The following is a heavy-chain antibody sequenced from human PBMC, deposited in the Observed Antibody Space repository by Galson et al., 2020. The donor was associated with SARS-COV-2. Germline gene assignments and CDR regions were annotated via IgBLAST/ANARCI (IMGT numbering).Heavy chain of an antibody. J-gene: IGHJ4*02. D-gene: IGHD5-18*01. CDR2: ISGSGGST. Sequence: GGSLRLSCAASGFTFSSYAMSWVRQAPGKGLEWVSAISGSGGSTYYEDSVKGRFTISRDNSKNTLYLQMNSLRAEDTAVYYCAKDRTTLRDVGYSYGWPCFDYWGQGTLVTVSS. CDR1: GFTFSSYA. V-gene: IGHV3-23*01. CDR3: AKDRTTLRDVGYSYGWPCFDY.